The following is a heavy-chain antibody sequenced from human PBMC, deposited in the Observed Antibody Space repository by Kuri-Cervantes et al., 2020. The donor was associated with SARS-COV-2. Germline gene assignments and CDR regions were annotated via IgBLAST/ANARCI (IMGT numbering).Heavy chain of an antibody. CDR3: AKGGDFWSGFTYFDS. D-gene: IGHD3-3*01. V-gene: IGHV3-30*18. CDR1: GFTLSSYA. CDR2: LSNDGAHE. Sequence: GSLRLSCAASGFTLSSYAMHWVRQAPGKGLEWVALLSNDGAHEYYADSVKGRFTISRDNFKNTLFLQMNSLRSEDTAMYYCAKGGDFWSGFTYFDSCGPGTLVTVSS. J-gene: IGHJ4*02.